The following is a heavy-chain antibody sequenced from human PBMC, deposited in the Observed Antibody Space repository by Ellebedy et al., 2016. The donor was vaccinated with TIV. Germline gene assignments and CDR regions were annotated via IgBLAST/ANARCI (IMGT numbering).Heavy chain of an antibody. CDR2: LNPNSGDT. D-gene: IGHD1-26*01. J-gene: IGHJ4*02. V-gene: IGHV1-2*05. CDR1: GYTFTGYY. Sequence: ASVKVSCKASGYTFTGYYIHWVRQAPGQGLEWMGRLNPNSGDTNYAQKFQGGVTMTRDTSINTAYMELSSRISDDTVVYYCARGEGGGIAGLDCWGQGTLVTVSS. CDR3: ARGEGGGIAGLDC.